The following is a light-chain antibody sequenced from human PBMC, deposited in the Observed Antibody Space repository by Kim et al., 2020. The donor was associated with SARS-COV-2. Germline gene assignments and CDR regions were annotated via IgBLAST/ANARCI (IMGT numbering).Light chain of an antibody. Sequence: GTVTLTCASSTGSVTSGYYPNWFQQKPGQAPRALIYSTSNKPSWTPARFSCSLLGGKAALTLSGVQPEDKAEYCCLLYYGGAQSWVFGGGTQLTVL. J-gene: IGLJ3*02. CDR3: LLYYGGAQSWV. CDR2: STS. V-gene: IGLV7-43*01. CDR1: TGSVTSGYY.